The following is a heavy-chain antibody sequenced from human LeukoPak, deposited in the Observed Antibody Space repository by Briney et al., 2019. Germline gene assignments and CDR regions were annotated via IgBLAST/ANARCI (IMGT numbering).Heavy chain of an antibody. Sequence: GGSLRLSCSASGFTFEDYGMHWIRQAPGKGLEWVSSISWSSGTTAYADSVKGRFTISRDNAKNSLYLQMKSLRAEDTALYYCAKGSTLSYSSTWCDYRGQGTLVTVSS. CDR2: ISWSSGTT. CDR1: GFTFEDYG. V-gene: IGHV3-9*01. D-gene: IGHD6-13*01. CDR3: AKGSTLSYSSTWCDY. J-gene: IGHJ4*02.